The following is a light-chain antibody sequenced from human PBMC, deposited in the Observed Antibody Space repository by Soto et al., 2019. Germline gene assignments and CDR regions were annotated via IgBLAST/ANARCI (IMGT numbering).Light chain of an antibody. Sequence: DIKMTQSPSTLSASVGDRVTITCRASQSFSSWLAWYQQKPGKAPKLLIYDASSLESGVPSRFSGSGSGTEFTLTISSLQPDDFATYYCQQYNSYWTFGQGTKVEIK. CDR1: QSFSSW. CDR3: QQYNSYWT. V-gene: IGKV1-5*01. CDR2: DAS. J-gene: IGKJ1*01.